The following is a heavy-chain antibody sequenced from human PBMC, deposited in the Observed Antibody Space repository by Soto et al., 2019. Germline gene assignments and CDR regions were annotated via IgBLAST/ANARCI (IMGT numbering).Heavy chain of an antibody. J-gene: IGHJ4*02. V-gene: IGHV3-23*01. Sequence: PGGSLRLSCAASGFTFISYAMSWVRQALGKGLDCVSAISGSGGSTYYADSVKGRFTISRDNSKNTLYLQMNSLRAEDTAVYYCAKDEALLEWLLFDYWGQGTLVTVSS. CDR3: AKDEALLEWLLFDY. CDR2: ISGSGGST. CDR1: GFTFISYA. D-gene: IGHD3-3*01.